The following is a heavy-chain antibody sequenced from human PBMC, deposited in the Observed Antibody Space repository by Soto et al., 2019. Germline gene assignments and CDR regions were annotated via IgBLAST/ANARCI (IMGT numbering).Heavy chain of an antibody. CDR3: AKVVNSGYYYGMDV. V-gene: IGHV3-33*06. CDR2: IWYDGSNK. J-gene: IGHJ6*02. D-gene: IGHD2-21*01. Sequence: GGSLRLSYAASGFTFRGYGMHWVRQAPGKGLEWVAVIWYDGSNKYYADSVKGRFTISRDNSKNTLYLQMNSLRAEDTAVYYCAKVVNSGYYYGMDVWGQGTTVTVSS. CDR1: GFTFRGYG.